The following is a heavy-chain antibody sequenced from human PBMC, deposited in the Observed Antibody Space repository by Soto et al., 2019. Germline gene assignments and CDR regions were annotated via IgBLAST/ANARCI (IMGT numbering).Heavy chain of an antibody. CDR1: GFTVSNNY. D-gene: IGHD3-10*01. CDR3: APLRGGGGY. V-gene: IGHV3-53*01. Sequence: EVQLVESGGGLIQPGGSLRLSCAVSGFTVSNNYMSWVRQAPGKGLEGVSVIYSGGYTAYGDSVKGRFTISRDNSKNPLYLQMKRRGADAPAFFSGAPLRGGGGYWGQGTLVTVSS. CDR2: IYSGGYT. J-gene: IGHJ4*02.